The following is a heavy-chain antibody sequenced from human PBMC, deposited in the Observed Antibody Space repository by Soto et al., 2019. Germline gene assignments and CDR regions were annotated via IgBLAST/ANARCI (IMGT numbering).Heavy chain of an antibody. Sequence: QVQLVQSGAEVKKPGSSVKVSCKASGGTFSSYTISWVRQAPGQGLEWMGRIIPILGIANYAQKFQGRVTITADKSTSTAYMELSSLRSEDTAVDYCARDLIGVVYAFDIWCHGTMVTVSS. V-gene: IGHV1-69*08. CDR3: ARDLIGVVYAFDI. CDR2: IIPILGIA. CDR1: GGTFSSYT. J-gene: IGHJ3*02. D-gene: IGHD3-3*01.